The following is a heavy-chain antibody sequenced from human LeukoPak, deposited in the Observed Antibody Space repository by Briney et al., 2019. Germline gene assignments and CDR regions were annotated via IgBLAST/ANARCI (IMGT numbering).Heavy chain of an antibody. J-gene: IGHJ3*02. Sequence: PGGSLRLSCVASGFIFSNHWMSWVRRAPGKGLEWVAGISGSGGRTYYADFVKGRFTISRDNSKNTLYLQMNSLRAEDTAVYHCAKDFVIVKSLWAEDSSGTDAFDIWGQGTMATVSS. CDR3: AKDFVIVKSLWAEDSSGTDAFDI. CDR2: ISGSGGRT. V-gene: IGHV3-23*01. CDR1: GFIFSNHW. D-gene: IGHD6-19*01.